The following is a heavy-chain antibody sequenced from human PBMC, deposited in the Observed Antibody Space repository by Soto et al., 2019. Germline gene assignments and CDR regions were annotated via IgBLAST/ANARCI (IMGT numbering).Heavy chain of an antibody. CDR1: GFTFSSYS. J-gene: IGHJ3*02. D-gene: IGHD2-8*02. Sequence: EVQLVESGGGLVKPGGSLRLSCAASGFTFSSYSMNWVRQAPGKGLEWVSSISSSSSYIYYADSVKGRFTISRDNAKNSLDLQMNSLRAEDTAVYYCARGLPVAKAFDIWGQGTMVTVSS. V-gene: IGHV3-21*01. CDR2: ISSSSSYI. CDR3: ARGLPVAKAFDI.